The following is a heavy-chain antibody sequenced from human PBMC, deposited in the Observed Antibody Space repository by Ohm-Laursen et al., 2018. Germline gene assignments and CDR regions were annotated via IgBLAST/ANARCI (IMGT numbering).Heavy chain of an antibody. CDR1: GFTFRRDA. CDR2: LSDNGAKT. V-gene: IGHV3-23*01. D-gene: IGHD3-10*01. J-gene: IGHJ4*02. CDR3: AKDVINMVRGAMGY. Sequence: GSLRLSCAASGFTFRRDAMSWVRQAPGRGLEWVSSLSDNGAKTYYADSVKGRFTISRDNSKSTLYLQLNTLRAEDTAIYYCAKDVINMVRGAMGYWGQGTLVTVSS.